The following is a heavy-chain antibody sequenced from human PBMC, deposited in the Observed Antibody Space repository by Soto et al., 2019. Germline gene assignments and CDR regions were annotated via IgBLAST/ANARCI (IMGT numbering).Heavy chain of an antibody. CDR1: GGSISSYY. CDR2: IYTSGST. Sequence: PSETLSLTCTVSGGSISSYYWSWIRQPAGKGLGWIGRIYTSGSTNYNPSLKSRVTMSVDTSKNQFSLKLSSVTAADTAVYYCARDTGYSDAFDIWGQGTMVTVSS. D-gene: IGHD3-22*01. J-gene: IGHJ3*02. V-gene: IGHV4-4*07. CDR3: ARDTGYSDAFDI.